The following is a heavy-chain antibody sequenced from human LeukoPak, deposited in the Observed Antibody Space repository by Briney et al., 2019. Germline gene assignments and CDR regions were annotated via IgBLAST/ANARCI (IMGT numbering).Heavy chain of an antibody. CDR3: ARERSAYYYDSSGYFSDY. CDR1: GFTFSSYW. J-gene: IGHJ4*02. D-gene: IGHD3-22*01. V-gene: IGHV3-74*01. CDR2: INSDGSST. Sequence: GGSLRLSCAASGFTFSSYWMHWVRQAPGKGLVWVSRINSDGSSTSYADSVKGRFTISRDNAKNTLYLQMNSLRAEDTAVYYCARERSAYYYDSSGYFSDYWGQGTLVTVSS.